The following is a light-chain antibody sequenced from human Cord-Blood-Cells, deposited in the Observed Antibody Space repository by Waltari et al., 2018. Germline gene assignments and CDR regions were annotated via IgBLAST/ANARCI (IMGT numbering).Light chain of an antibody. J-gene: IGKJ1*01. Sequence: DIVMTQSPDPLAVSLGERATINCKSSQSVLYSSNNKNYLAWYQQKPGQPPKLLIYWASTRESGVPDRFSGRGSGTVFTLTISSLQAEDVAVDYCQQYYSTPWTFGQGTKVEIK. CDR3: QQYYSTPWT. CDR2: WAS. V-gene: IGKV4-1*01. CDR1: QSVLYSSNNKNY.